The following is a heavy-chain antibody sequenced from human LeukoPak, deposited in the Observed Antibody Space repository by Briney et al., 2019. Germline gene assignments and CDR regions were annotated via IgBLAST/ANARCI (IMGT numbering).Heavy chain of an antibody. CDR3: ARPGVGATWSGDYYGMDV. J-gene: IGHJ6*02. CDR2: ISPSDSDI. V-gene: IGHV5-51*01. D-gene: IGHD1-26*01. Sequence: GESLKISCKGSGYSFISYWIGWVRQMPGKGPEWMGIISPSDSDIRYSPSFQGQVTISVDKSISTAYLQWSSLQASDTAMYYCARPGVGATWSGDYYGMDVWGQGTTVTVSS. CDR1: GYSFISYW.